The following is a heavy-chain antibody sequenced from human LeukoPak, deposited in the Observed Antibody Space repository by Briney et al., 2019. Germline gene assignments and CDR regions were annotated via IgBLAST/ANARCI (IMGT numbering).Heavy chain of an antibody. CDR2: IYYSGST. CDR1: GGSISSYY. CDR3: ARDRYYYDSSGYSLFDY. Sequence: SETLSLTCTVSGGSISSYYWSWIWQPPGKGLEWIGYIYYSGSTNYNPSLKSRVTISVDTSKNQFSLKLSSVTAADTAVYYCARDRYYYDSSGYSLFDYWGQGTLVTVSS. V-gene: IGHV4-59*01. D-gene: IGHD3-22*01. J-gene: IGHJ4*02.